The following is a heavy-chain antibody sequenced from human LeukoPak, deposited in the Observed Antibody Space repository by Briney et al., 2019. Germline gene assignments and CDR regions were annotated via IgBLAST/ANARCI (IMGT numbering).Heavy chain of an antibody. J-gene: IGHJ4*02. CDR3: ARHAPLVRGVIYYFDH. CDR2: IDPSDSYT. CDR1: GYIFTSYW. V-gene: IGHV5-10-1*01. D-gene: IGHD3-10*01. Sequence: GESLKISCKGSGYIFTSYWISWVRQMPGKGLEWMGRIDPSDSYTNYSPSFQGHVTISADKSISTAYLQWSSLKASDTAMYYCARHAPLVRGVIYYFDHWGQGTLVTVSS.